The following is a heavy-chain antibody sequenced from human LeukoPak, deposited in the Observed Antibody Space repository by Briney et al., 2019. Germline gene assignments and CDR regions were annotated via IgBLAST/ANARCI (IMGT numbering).Heavy chain of an antibody. CDR1: GFTFSRYA. CDR3: ASDSYSPEYFQH. J-gene: IGHJ1*01. D-gene: IGHD2-15*01. V-gene: IGHV3-66*01. Sequence: GGSLRLSCAASGFTFSRYAMNWVRQAPGKGLEWVSVIYSGGSTFYADSVKGRFTISRDNSKNTLYLQMNSLRAEDTAVYYCASDSYSPEYFQHWGQGTLVTVSS. CDR2: IYSGGST.